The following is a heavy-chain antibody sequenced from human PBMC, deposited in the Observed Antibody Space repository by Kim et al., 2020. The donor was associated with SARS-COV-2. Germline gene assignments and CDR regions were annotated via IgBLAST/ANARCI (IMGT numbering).Heavy chain of an antibody. CDR2: INPSGGST. J-gene: IGHJ4*02. D-gene: IGHD3-9*01. V-gene: IGHV1-46*01. CDR3: ARSQTRVLRYFDWLLGY. CDR1: GYTFTSYY. Sequence: ASVKVSCKASGYTFTSYYMHWVRQAPGQGLEWMGIINPSGGSTSYAQKFQGRVTMTRDTSTSTVYMELSSLRSEDTAVYYCARSQTRVLRYFDWLLGYWGQGTLVTVSS.